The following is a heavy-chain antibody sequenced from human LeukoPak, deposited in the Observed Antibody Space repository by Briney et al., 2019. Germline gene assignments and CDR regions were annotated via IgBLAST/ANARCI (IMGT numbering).Heavy chain of an antibody. V-gene: IGHV4-30-4*01. CDR1: GGSISSGDYY. CDR3: ARGRYGWSFVVRNLDY. Sequence: PSETLSLTCTVSGGSISSGDYYWSWIRQPPGKGLEWIGYIYYSGSTYYNPSLKSRVTISVDTSKNQFSLKLSSVTAADTAVYYCARGRYGWSFVVRNLDYWGQGTLVTVSS. D-gene: IGHD3-10*02. CDR2: IYYSGST. J-gene: IGHJ4*02.